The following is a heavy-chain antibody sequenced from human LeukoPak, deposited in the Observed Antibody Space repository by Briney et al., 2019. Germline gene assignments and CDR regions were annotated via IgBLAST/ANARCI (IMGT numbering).Heavy chain of an antibody. CDR2: ISGGGDVT. J-gene: IGHJ5*02. V-gene: IGHV3-23*01. Sequence: GGSLRLSCTSSGFTLSSDAMTWVRQAPGKGLEWVSSISGGGDVTYYADSVKGRFTISRDNSKNTLYLQMNSLRAEDTAVYYCANKPAGFDPWGQGTLVTVSS. CDR1: GFTLSSDA. D-gene: IGHD1-14*01. CDR3: ANKPAGFDP.